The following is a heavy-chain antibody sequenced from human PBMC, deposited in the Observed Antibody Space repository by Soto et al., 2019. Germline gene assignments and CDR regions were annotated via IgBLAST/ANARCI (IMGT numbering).Heavy chain of an antibody. V-gene: IGHV4-31*03. CDR2: IYYSGST. D-gene: IGHD3-3*01. J-gene: IGHJ5*02. CDR3: ARQESITIFGVATPNWFDP. Sequence: PSETLSLTCTVSGGSISSGGYYWSWIRQHPGKGLEWIGYIYYSGSTYYKPSLKSRVTISVDTSKNQFSLKLSSVTAADTAVYYCARQESITIFGVATPNWFDPWGQGTLVTVSS. CDR1: GGSISSGGYY.